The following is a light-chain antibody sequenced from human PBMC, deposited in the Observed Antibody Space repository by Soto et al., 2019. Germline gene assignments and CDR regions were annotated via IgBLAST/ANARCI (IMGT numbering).Light chain of an antibody. J-gene: IGKJ1*01. CDR1: QSVSNNY. Sequence: EIVLTQSPVTPSLSPGERATLSCRASQSVSNNYLAWYQQKPGQAPRLLIYGASNRATGIPDRFSGSGSGTDFTLTISRLEPEDFAVYHCQQYGSSGTFGQGTKVDIK. V-gene: IGKV3-20*01. CDR3: QQYGSSGT. CDR2: GAS.